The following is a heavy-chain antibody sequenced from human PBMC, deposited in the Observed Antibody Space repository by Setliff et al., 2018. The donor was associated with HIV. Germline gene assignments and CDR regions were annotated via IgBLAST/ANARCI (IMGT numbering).Heavy chain of an antibody. V-gene: IGHV4-4*09. D-gene: IGHD3-22*01. J-gene: IGHJ4*02. CDR2: IYASGST. CDR3: ARLGRAIDRGGYSLRFDY. CDR1: GGSFSGYY. Sequence: SETLSLTCAVYGGSFSGYYWSWIRQPPGKGLEWIGYIYASGSTNYNPSLKSRVTISIDTSKNQFSLRLRSVTAADTALYYCARLGRAIDRGGYSLRFDYWGQGTLVTVSS.